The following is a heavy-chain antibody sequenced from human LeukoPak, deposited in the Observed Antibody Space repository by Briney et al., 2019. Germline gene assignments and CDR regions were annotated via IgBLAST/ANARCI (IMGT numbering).Heavy chain of an antibody. CDR1: GYSISSGYY. CDR2: INHSGST. CDR3: ARLSTVTTSFDY. J-gene: IGHJ4*02. D-gene: IGHD4-17*01. V-gene: IGHV4-38-2*02. Sequence: SETLSLTCTVSGYSISSGYYWGWIRQPPGKGLEWIGEINHSGSTNYNPSLKSRVTISVGTSKNQFSLKLSSVTAADTAVYYCARLSTVTTSFDYWGQGTLVTVSS.